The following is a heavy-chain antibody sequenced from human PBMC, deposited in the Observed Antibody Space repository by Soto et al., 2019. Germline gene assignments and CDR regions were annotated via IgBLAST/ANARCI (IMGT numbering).Heavy chain of an antibody. CDR2: ISYDGSNK. D-gene: IGHD5-18*01. CDR3: ARDVGPQRADTYGCTY. V-gene: IGHV3-30-3*01. Sequence: PGGSLRLSCAASGFTFSTYAMAWVRQAPGKGLEWVAVISYDGSNKYYADSVKGRFTISRDDSKNTLHLQMNSLRREDTAVYYCARDVGPQRADTYGCTYWGPGTLVTVSS. J-gene: IGHJ4*02. CDR1: GFTFSTYA.